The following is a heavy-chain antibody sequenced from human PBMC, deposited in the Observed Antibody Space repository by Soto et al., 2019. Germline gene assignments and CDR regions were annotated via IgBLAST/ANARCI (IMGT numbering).Heavy chain of an antibody. Sequence: GGSLRLSCAASGFTFSSYAMSWVRQAPGKGLEWVSAVTASETSTYYADPVKGRFTISRDNSMNTLYLQMNSLGAEDTAIYYCAKVTAMNSYAFDIWGQGTMVTVSS. V-gene: IGHV3-23*01. J-gene: IGHJ3*02. CDR3: AKVTAMNSYAFDI. CDR2: VTASETST. D-gene: IGHD5-18*01. CDR1: GFTFSSYA.